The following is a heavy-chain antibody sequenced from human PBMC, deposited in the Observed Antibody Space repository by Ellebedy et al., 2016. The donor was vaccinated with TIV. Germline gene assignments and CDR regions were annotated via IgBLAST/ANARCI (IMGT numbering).Heavy chain of an antibody. CDR2: INHSGST. Sequence: SETLSLTCAVYGGSFSGYYWSWIRQPPGKGLEWIGEINHSGSTNYNPSLKSRVTVSVDTSKNQFSLKLSSVTAADTAVYYCARGRGTMVRASRPGSWGQGTLVTVSS. CDR3: ARGRGTMVRASRPGS. D-gene: IGHD3-10*01. J-gene: IGHJ4*02. CDR1: GGSFSGYY. V-gene: IGHV4-34*01.